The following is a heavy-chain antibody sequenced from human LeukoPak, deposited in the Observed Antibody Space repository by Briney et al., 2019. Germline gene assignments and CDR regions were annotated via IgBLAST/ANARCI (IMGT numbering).Heavy chain of an antibody. V-gene: IGHV3-21*01. CDR2: ISSSSSYI. Sequence: PGGSLRLSCAASGFTFSNYEMNWVRQAPGKGLEWVSSISSSSSYIYYADSVKGRFTISRDNAKNSLYLQMNSLRAEDTAVYYCARQSSWYDGFDYWGQGTLVTVSS. D-gene: IGHD6-19*01. J-gene: IGHJ4*02. CDR3: ARQSSWYDGFDY. CDR1: GFTFSNYE.